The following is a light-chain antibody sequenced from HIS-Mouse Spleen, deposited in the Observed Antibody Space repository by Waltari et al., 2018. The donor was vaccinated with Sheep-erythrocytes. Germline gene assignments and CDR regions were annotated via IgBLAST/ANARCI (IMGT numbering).Light chain of an antibody. V-gene: IGLV1-44*01. CDR1: RSNLGSNT. CDR2: SNN. CDR3: AAWDDSLNGPV. J-gene: IGLJ3*02. Sequence: QSVLTQPPSASGTPGQRVTIPCSGSRSNLGSNTVNWYQQPPGTAPKRLIYSNNQRPSGVPDRFSGSKSGTSASLAISGLQSEDEADYYCAAWDDSLNGPVFGGGTKLTVL.